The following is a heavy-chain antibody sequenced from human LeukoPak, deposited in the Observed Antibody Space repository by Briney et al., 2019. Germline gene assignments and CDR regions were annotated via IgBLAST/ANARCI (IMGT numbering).Heavy chain of an antibody. V-gene: IGHV3-23*01. CDR1: GFTFNTYA. Sequence: GGSLRVSCSASGFTFNTYAMSWVRLAPGKGLEWVSSISGSGGTTYYADSVKGRFTISRDNSKNTAYLQMNSLRAEDTAVYYCAKDRGGNFYDAFDVWGQGTMVTVSS. CDR2: ISGSGGTT. D-gene: IGHD1-26*01. CDR3: AKDRGGNFYDAFDV. J-gene: IGHJ3*01.